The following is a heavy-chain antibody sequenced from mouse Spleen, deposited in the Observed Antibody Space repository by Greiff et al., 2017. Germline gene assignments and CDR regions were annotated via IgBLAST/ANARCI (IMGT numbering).Heavy chain of an antibody. D-gene: IGHD2-1*01. CDR2: ISSGSSTI. V-gene: IGHV5-17*01. Sequence: EVHLVESGGGLVKPGGSLKLSCAASGFTFSDYGMHWVRQAPEKGLEWVAYISSGSSTIYYEDTVKGRFTISRDNAKNTLFLQMTSLRSEDTAMYYCARGGKRGAMDYWGQGTSVTVSS. CDR3: ARGGKRGAMDY. CDR1: GFTFSDYG. J-gene: IGHJ4*01.